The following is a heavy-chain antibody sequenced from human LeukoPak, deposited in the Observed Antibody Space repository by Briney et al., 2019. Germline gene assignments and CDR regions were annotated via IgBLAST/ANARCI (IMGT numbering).Heavy chain of an antibody. Sequence: PSETLSLTCTVSGGSISSYYWSWIRQPPGKGLEWIGYIYYSGSTNYNPSLKSRVTISVDTSKNQFSLKLSSVTAADTAVYYCARGRQWLDHDAFEIWGQGTMVTVSS. V-gene: IGHV4-59*08. J-gene: IGHJ3*02. CDR2: IYYSGST. CDR1: GGSISSYY. D-gene: IGHD6-19*01. CDR3: ARGRQWLDHDAFEI.